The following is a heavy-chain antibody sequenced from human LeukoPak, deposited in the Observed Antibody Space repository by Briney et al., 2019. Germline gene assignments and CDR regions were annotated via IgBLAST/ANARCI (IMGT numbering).Heavy chain of an antibody. CDR2: ISYDGSNK. V-gene: IGHV3-30*18. CDR1: GFTFSSYG. CDR3: AKDNGALVVVPAANFDY. J-gene: IGHJ4*02. Sequence: PGGSLRLSCAASGFTFSSYGMHWVRQAPGKGLEWVAVISYDGSNKYYADSVKGRFTISRDSSKNTLYLQMNSLRAEDTAVYYCAKDNGALVVVPAANFDYWGQGTLVTVSS. D-gene: IGHD2-2*01.